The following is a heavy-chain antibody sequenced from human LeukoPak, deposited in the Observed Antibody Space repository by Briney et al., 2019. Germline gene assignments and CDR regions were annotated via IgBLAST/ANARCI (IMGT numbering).Heavy chain of an antibody. V-gene: IGHV3-48*02. CDR2: ISTRSSTI. D-gene: IGHD6-19*01. J-gene: IGHJ4*02. Sequence: GGSLRLSCAASGFTFSSYNMNWVRQAPGKGLEWVSYISTRSSTIYYADSVKGRFTISRDNAKNSLYLQMNSLRDDDTAVYYCAREQGHSSGWYPNSFDYWGQGALVTVSS. CDR1: GFTFSSYN. CDR3: AREQGHSSGWYPNSFDY.